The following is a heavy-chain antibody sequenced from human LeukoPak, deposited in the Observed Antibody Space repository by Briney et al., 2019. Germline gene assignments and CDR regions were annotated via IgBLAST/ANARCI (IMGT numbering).Heavy chain of an antibody. Sequence: GRALRLSCTASGFTFCDYAMSWVRQAPGKGLEGVSYISSSCSTIYYAGSVKGRFAISRDNAKNSLYLQMNSLRAEDTAVYYRARVRSRGWGGYDPLSRGMDVWGKGTTVTVSS. CDR1: GFTFCDYA. D-gene: IGHD5-12*01. V-gene: IGHV3-48*03. CDR3: ARVRSRGWGGYDPLSRGMDV. CDR2: ISSSCSTI. J-gene: IGHJ6*04.